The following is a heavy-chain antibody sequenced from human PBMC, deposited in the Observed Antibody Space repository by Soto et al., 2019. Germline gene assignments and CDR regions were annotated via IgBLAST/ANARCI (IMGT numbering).Heavy chain of an antibody. CDR2: IKQDGSEK. Sequence: GGSLRLSCAASGFTFSSYWMSWVRQAPGKGLEWVANIKQDGSEKYYVDSVKGRFTISRDNAKNSLYLQMNSLRAEDTAVYYCARAPQVYSSGWLDYYYYGMDVWGQGTTVTVSS. CDR3: ARAPQVYSSGWLDYYYYGMDV. J-gene: IGHJ6*02. CDR1: GFTFSSYW. V-gene: IGHV3-7*01. D-gene: IGHD6-19*01.